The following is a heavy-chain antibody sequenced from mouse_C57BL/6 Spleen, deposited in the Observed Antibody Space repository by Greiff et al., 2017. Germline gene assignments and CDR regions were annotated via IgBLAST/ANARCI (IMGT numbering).Heavy chain of an antibody. J-gene: IGHJ3*01. V-gene: IGHV5-17*01. CDR2: ISSGSSTL. D-gene: IGHD2-4*01. CDR3: ARGGDYDEFAY. CDR1: GFTFSDYG. Sequence: EVQVVESGGGLVKPGGSLKLSCAASGFTFSDYGMHWVRQAPEKGLAWVAYISSGSSTLYYADTVKGRFTISRDNAKNTLFLQMTSLRSEDTAMYYCARGGDYDEFAYWGQGTLVTVSA.